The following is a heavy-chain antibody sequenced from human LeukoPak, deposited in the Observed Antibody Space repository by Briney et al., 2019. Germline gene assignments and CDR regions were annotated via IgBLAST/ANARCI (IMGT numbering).Heavy chain of an antibody. V-gene: IGHV4-4*07. CDR3: ARDLGWGSPVAY. D-gene: IGHD3-16*01. CDR1: GGSISSYF. CDR2: IYGGGSITCNPSP. J-gene: IGHJ4*02. Sequence: PSDTLSLTCTVSGGSISSYFWNWIRQPAGKGLEWFGKIYGGGSITCNPSPNYNPSLKSRATMSVDTSNNEFSLSLTSVTAADTAVYYCARDLGWGSPVAYWGQGILVTVSS.